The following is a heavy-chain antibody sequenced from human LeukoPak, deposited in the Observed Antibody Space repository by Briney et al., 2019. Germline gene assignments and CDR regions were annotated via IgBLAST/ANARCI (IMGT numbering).Heavy chain of an antibody. D-gene: IGHD3-22*01. CDR1: GFTXXSYX. CDR2: IXYDGSNK. Sequence: GFTXXSYXXXGVRQAXGKGXXXVXVIXYDGSNKYYGDSVKGRFTISRDNSKNTLYLQMNSLRAEDTAVYYCAKDLYYYDSSGYYLSLDYWGQGTLVTVSS. CDR3: AKDLYYYDSSGYYLSLDY. J-gene: IGHJ4*02. V-gene: IGHV3-33*06.